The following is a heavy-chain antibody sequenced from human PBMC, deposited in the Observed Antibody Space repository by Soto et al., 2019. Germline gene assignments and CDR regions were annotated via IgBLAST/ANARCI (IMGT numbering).Heavy chain of an antibody. CDR3: AKDKGGRYCSRTSCLYSFDY. CDR2: ISDSGST. D-gene: IGHD2-2*01. V-gene: IGHV3-23*01. J-gene: IGHJ4*02. CDR1: GFTFSTYA. Sequence: EVQLLESGGGLVQPGGSLRLSCTASGFTFSTYAMSWVRQAPGKGLEWVSTISDSGSTYYADSVKGRFTISRDNSNNTLYLEMNSLRAEDTAVYYCAKDKGGRYCSRTSCLYSFDYWGQGTLVTVSS.